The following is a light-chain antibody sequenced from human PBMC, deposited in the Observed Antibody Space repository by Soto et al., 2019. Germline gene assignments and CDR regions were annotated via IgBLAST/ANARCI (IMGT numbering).Light chain of an antibody. V-gene: IGKV1-5*03. CDR1: QSISSW. CDR3: QQYNSYWT. Sequence: DGQRTKSHSTLSASVGDRVTITCRASQSISSWLAWYQQKPGKAPKLLIYKASSLESGVPSRFSGSGSGTEFTLTISSLQPDDFATYYCQQYNSYWTFGQGTNVAIK. CDR2: KAS. J-gene: IGKJ1*01.